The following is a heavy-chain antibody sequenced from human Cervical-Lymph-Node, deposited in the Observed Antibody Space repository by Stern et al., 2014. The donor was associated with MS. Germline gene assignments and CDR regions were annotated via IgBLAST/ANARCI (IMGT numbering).Heavy chain of an antibody. Sequence: EVQLVESGAELKKPGESLKISCEGSGYSFTSYWIGWVRQMPGKGLEWMGIIYPGDSHIRYSPPLQRQVTISVDKSISTAYLQWSSLKASDSAMYYCARHTGSSGYAYWGQGTRVTVSS. CDR2: IYPGDSHI. CDR1: GYSFTSYW. V-gene: IGHV5-51*01. J-gene: IGHJ4*02. D-gene: IGHD3-22*01. CDR3: ARHTGSSGYAY.